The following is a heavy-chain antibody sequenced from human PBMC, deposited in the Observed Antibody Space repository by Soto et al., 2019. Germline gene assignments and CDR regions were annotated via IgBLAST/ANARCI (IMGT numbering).Heavy chain of an antibody. V-gene: IGHV1-46*02. CDR2: INPSGGST. D-gene: IGHD2-15*01. J-gene: IGHJ6*02. CDR3: ARDLGCSGGSCYDIYYYYGMDV. Sequence: ASVKVSCKASGYTFNSYYMHWVRQAPGQGLEWMGIINPSGGSTSYAQKFQGRVTMTRDTSTSTVYMELGSLRSEDTAVYYCARDLGCSGGSCYDIYYYYGMDVWGQGTTVNVSS. CDR1: GYTFNSYY.